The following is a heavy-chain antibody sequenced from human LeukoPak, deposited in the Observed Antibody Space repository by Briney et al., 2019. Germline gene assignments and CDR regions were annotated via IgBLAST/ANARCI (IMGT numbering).Heavy chain of an antibody. Sequence: SETLSLTCTVSGGSISSYYRSWIRQPPGKGLEWIGYIYYSGSTNYNPSLKSRVTISVDTSKNQFSLKLSSVTAADTAVYYCARWGFDLDAFDIWGQGTMVTVSS. V-gene: IGHV4-59*01. CDR1: GGSISSYY. J-gene: IGHJ3*02. D-gene: IGHD3-16*01. CDR2: IYYSGST. CDR3: ARWGFDLDAFDI.